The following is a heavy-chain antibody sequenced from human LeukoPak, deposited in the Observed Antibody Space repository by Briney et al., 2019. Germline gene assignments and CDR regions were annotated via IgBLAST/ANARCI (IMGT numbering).Heavy chain of an antibody. CDR2: IYHSGSA. CDR3: ARVDPPRRLDY. Sequence: SGTLSLTCAVSGGSVSSTNSWSWVRQSPGKGLEWIGEIYHSGSANYNPSLRSRVTMSLDKSKNQFSLELSSVTAADTAVYYCARVDPPRRLDYWGQGTLVTVSS. CDR1: GGSVSSTNS. J-gene: IGHJ4*02. V-gene: IGHV4-4*02. D-gene: IGHD2-21*02.